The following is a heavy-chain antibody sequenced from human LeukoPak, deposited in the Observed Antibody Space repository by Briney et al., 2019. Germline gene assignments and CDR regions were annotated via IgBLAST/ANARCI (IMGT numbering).Heavy chain of an antibody. D-gene: IGHD2-21*02. Sequence: PSETLSLTCTVSGGSISSSNCYWGWIRQPPGKGLEWIGEINHSGSTNYNPSLKSRVTISVDTSKNQFSLKLSSVTAADTAVYYCARGLSAIVHWGQGTLVTVSS. CDR1: GGSISSSNCY. CDR3: ARGLSAIVH. J-gene: IGHJ4*02. V-gene: IGHV4-39*07. CDR2: INHSGST.